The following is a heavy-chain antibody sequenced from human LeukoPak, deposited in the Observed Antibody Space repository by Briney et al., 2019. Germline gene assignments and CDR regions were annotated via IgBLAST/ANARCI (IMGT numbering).Heavy chain of an antibody. CDR1: GYTFTGYY. V-gene: IGHV1-46*01. D-gene: IGHD1-26*01. CDR2: INPSGSST. Sequence: APVKVSCKASGYTFTGYYMHWVRQAPGQGLEWMGWINPSGSSTSYAQKFQGRLSLTRDMSTSTDYMELSSLRSEDTAVYYCARDNSVGDTAWWFDPWGQGTLVTVSS. J-gene: IGHJ5*02. CDR3: ARDNSVGDTAWWFDP.